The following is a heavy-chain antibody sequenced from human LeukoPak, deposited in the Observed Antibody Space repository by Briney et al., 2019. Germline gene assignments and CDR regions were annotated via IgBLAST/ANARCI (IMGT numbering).Heavy chain of an antibody. J-gene: IGHJ6*02. V-gene: IGHV4-61*01. Sequence: SETLSLTCTVSGGSVSSGSYFWTWIRQSPGKGLGWIGYINYSGSTNYNPSLKTRVTISIDTSKNQFPLKLSSVTAADTAVYYCARAAGSYYYGMDVWGQGTTVTVSS. D-gene: IGHD2-15*01. CDR2: INYSGST. CDR1: GGSVSSGSYF. CDR3: ARAAGSYYYGMDV.